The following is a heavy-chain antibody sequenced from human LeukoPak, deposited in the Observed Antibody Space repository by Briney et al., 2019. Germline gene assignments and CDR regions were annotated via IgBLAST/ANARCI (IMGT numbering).Heavy chain of an antibody. CDR1: GDSVSSNSVT. CDR2: TYYRSTWYN. V-gene: IGHV6-1*01. D-gene: IGHD2-2*01. Sequence: SQTLSLTCAISGDSVSSNSVTWNWIRQSPSRGLEWLGRTYYRSTWYNDYAVSVRGRITVNPDTSKNQYSLHLNSVTPEDTAVYYCARRLTQYDCFDPWGQGILVTVSS. CDR3: ARRLTQYDCFDP. J-gene: IGHJ5*02.